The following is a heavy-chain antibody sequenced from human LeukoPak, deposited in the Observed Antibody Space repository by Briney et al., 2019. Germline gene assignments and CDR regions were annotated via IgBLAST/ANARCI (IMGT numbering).Heavy chain of an antibody. Sequence: GASVKVPCKASGYTFTVYYMHWVRQAPGQGLEWMGWINPNSGGTNYAQKFQGWVTMTRDTSISTAYMELSRLRSDDTAVYYCARGGVAAAGSQFDPWGQGTLVTVSS. CDR1: GYTFTVYY. D-gene: IGHD6-13*01. CDR3: ARGGVAAAGSQFDP. V-gene: IGHV1-2*04. J-gene: IGHJ5*02. CDR2: INPNSGGT.